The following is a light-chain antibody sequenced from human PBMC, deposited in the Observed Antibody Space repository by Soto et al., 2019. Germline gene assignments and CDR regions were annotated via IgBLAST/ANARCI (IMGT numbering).Light chain of an antibody. Sequence: EIVLTQSPGTLSLSPGERATLSCRASQSVSSTYLAWYQQKPGQAPRLIIYGASSRATGIPDRFSGSGSGTDFPLTISRREPEDFAVYYCQKYGSLTSSTFGQGTKVEIK. CDR3: QKYGSLTSST. CDR2: GAS. V-gene: IGKV3-20*01. CDR1: QSVSSTY. J-gene: IGKJ1*01.